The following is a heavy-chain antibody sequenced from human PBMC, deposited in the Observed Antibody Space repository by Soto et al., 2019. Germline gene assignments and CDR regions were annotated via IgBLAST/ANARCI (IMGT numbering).Heavy chain of an antibody. V-gene: IGHV3-23*01. CDR2: ISGSGGST. Sequence: LSLTCAASGFTFSSYAMSWVRQAPGKGLEWGSAISGSGGSTYYADSVKGRFTISRDNSKNTLYLQMNSLRAEDTAVYYCAKDFLSLGIAEDAFDIWGQGTMVTVSS. J-gene: IGHJ3*02. CDR1: GFTFSSYA. CDR3: AKDFLSLGIAEDAFDI. D-gene: IGHD7-27*01.